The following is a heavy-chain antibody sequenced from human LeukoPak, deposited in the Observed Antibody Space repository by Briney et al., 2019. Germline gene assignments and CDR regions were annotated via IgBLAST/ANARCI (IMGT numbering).Heavy chain of an antibody. CDR3: ARQVTIFSNWFDP. D-gene: IGHD3-9*01. J-gene: IGHJ5*02. CDR2: IYYSGST. Sequence: PSETLSLTCTVSGGSISSYYWSSLRQPPGKGLEWIGYIYYSGSTNYSPTLKSRVTISVDTSKNQFSLKLSSVTAADTAVYYCARQVTIFSNWFDPWGQGTLVTVSS. CDR1: GGSISSYY. V-gene: IGHV4-59*01.